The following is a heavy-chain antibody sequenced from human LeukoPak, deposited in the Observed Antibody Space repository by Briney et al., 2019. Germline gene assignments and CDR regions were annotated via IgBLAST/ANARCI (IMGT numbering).Heavy chain of an antibody. CDR2: IGSSSSYT. D-gene: IGHD2-21*02. V-gene: IGHV3-21*01. CDR1: GFTFSSYT. CDR3: ARGTVTAPDY. J-gene: IGHJ4*02. Sequence: PGGSLRLSCAASGFTFSSYTMNWVRQAPGTGLEWVSSIGSSSSYTYYADSVKGRFTISRDNAKNSLYLQMNGLRAEDTAVYYCARGTVTAPDYWGQGTLVTVSS.